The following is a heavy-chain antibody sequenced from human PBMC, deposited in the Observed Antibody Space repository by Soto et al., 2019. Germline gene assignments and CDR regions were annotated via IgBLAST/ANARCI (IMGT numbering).Heavy chain of an antibody. V-gene: IGHV4-31*03. CDR3: ATLDYYDSSGSYYFDY. Sequence: SETLSLTCTVSGCSISSGGYYWSWIRQHPGKGLEWIGYIYYSGSTYYNPSLKSRVTISVDTSKNQFSLKLSSVTAADTAVYYCATLDYYDSSGSYYFDYWGQGTLVTVSS. J-gene: IGHJ4*02. D-gene: IGHD3-22*01. CDR2: IYYSGST. CDR1: GCSISSGGYY.